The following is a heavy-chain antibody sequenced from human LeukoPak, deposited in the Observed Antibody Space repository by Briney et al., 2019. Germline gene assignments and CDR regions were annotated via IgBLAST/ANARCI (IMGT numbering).Heavy chain of an antibody. D-gene: IGHD3-10*01. CDR1: GFTFSSYE. CDR2: ISSSGSTI. Sequence: GGSLRLSCAASGFTFSSYEMNWVRQAPGKGLEWVSYISSSGSTIYYADPVKGRFTISRDNAKNSLYLQMNSLRAEDTAVYYCARVLGFGEPSYYFDYWGQGTLVTVSS. J-gene: IGHJ4*02. CDR3: ARVLGFGEPSYYFDY. V-gene: IGHV3-48*03.